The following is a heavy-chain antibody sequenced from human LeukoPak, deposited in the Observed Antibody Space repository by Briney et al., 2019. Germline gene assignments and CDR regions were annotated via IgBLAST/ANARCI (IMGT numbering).Heavy chain of an antibody. CDR3: AKALTIFGVFINYFDY. D-gene: IGHD3-3*01. V-gene: IGHV3-23*01. CDR2: ISGSGGST. CDR1: GFTFSSYA. Sequence: PGGSLRLSCAASGFTFSSYAMSWVRQAPGKGLEWVSAISGSGGSTYHADSVKGRFTISRDNSKNTLYVQMNSLRAEDTAVYYCAKALTIFGVFINYFDYWGQGTLVTVP. J-gene: IGHJ4*02.